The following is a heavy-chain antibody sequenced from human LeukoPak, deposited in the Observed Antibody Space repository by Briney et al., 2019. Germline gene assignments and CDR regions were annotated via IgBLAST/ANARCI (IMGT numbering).Heavy chain of an antibody. Sequence: SETLSLTCTVSDFSITSYYWGWIRQPPGKGLEWIGSIYYSGSTYYNPSLKSRVTISVDTSKNQFSLKLSSVTAADTAVYYCATLWFGELDLDYWGQGTLVTVSS. CDR3: ATLWFGELDLDY. V-gene: IGHV4-39*01. CDR1: DFSITSYY. CDR2: IYYSGST. D-gene: IGHD3-10*01. J-gene: IGHJ4*02.